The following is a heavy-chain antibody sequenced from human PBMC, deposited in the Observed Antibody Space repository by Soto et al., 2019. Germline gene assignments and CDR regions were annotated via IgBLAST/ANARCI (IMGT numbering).Heavy chain of an antibody. Sequence: SETLSLTCTVSGGSISSYYWSWIRQPPGKGLEWIGYIYYSGSTNYNPSLKSRVTISVDTSKNQFSLKLSSVTAADTAVYYCARVYDFWSGYNGGYYFDCWGQGILVTVSS. V-gene: IGHV4-59*01. CDR2: IYYSGST. CDR3: ARVYDFWSGYNGGYYFDC. CDR1: GGSISSYY. D-gene: IGHD3-3*01. J-gene: IGHJ4*02.